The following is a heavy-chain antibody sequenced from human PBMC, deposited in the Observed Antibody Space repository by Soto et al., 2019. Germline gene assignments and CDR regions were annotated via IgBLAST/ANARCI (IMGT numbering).Heavy chain of an antibody. CDR2: INPNSGGT. Sequence: ASVQVSCKASGYTFTGYYMHWVRQAPGQGLEWMGWINPNSGGTNYAQKFQGWVTMTRDTSISTAYMELSRLRSDDTAVYYCAKDLIAKNGIWEPFDLWGQGTEVTVSS. D-gene: IGHD2-8*01. CDR3: AKDLIAKNGIWEPFDL. CDR1: GYTFTGYY. V-gene: IGHV1-2*04. J-gene: IGHJ3*01.